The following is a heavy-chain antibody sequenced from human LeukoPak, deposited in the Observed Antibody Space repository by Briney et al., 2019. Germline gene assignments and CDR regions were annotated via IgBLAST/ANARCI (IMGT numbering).Heavy chain of an antibody. D-gene: IGHD2-2*01. CDR3: ARVFSTSTSSLDY. J-gene: IGHJ4*02. CDR2: INPNSGVT. Sequence: ASVKVSCKASGYTFTAYSLHWVRRAPEQGLEWMGWINPNSGVTNYAQKFQGRVIMTRDTSISTAYVELSRLGSDDTAVYYCARVFSTSTSSLDYWGQGTLVTVSS. CDR1: GYTFTAYS. V-gene: IGHV1-2*02.